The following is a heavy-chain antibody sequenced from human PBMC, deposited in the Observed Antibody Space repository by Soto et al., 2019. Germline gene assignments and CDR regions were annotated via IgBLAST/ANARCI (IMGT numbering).Heavy chain of an antibody. D-gene: IGHD6-13*01. V-gene: IGHV3-74*01. CDR3: ARAEDSSSPYYYYYGMDV. CDR1: GFTFSSYW. Sequence: GGSLRLSCAASGFTFSSYWMHWVRQAPGKGLVWVSRINSDGSSTSYADSVKGRFTISRDNAKNTLYLQMNSLRAEDTAVYYCARAEDSSSPYYYYYGMDVWGQGTTVTVSS. J-gene: IGHJ6*02. CDR2: INSDGSST.